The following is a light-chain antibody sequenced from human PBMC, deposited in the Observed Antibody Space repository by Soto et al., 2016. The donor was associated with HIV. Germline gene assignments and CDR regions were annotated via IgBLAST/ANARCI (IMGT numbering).Light chain of an antibody. CDR1: QGISGF. CDR3: QQYNSYPIT. CDR2: GAS. J-gene: IGKJ5*01. V-gene: IGKV1-9*01. Sequence: DIQLTQSPSFLSASVGDRVTITCRASQGISGFLAWYQQQPGKAPKLLIYGASTLQSGVPSRFSGSGSGTEFTLTISSLQPEDFATYYCQQYNSYPITFGQGTRLEIK.